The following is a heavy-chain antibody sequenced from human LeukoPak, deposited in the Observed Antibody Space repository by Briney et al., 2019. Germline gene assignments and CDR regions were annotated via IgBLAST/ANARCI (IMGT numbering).Heavy chain of an antibody. CDR3: ARQNYDFWSGHAGPTTD. CDR2: INPNSGGT. Sequence: GASVKVSCKASGYTFTGYYMHWVRQAPGQGLEWMGWINPNSGGTNYAQKFQGRVTMTRDTSISTAYMELSRLRSDDTAVYYCARQNYDFWSGHAGPTTDWGQGTLVTVSS. J-gene: IGHJ4*02. D-gene: IGHD3-3*01. V-gene: IGHV1-2*02. CDR1: GYTFTGYY.